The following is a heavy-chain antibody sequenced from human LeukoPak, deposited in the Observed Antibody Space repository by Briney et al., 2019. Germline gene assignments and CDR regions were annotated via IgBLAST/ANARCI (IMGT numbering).Heavy chain of an antibody. CDR1: GASIRSSF. D-gene: IGHD1-26*01. CDR2: LSMRGTT. CDR3: TRNRGYYVNDY. V-gene: IGHV4-59*01. J-gene: IGHJ4*02. Sequence: SETLSLTCTASGASIRSSFWNWIRQPPGRGLEWIGYLSMRGTTNYNPSLKSRVTISADTSENQFSLKVSSVTAADTAVYYCTRNRGYYVNDYWGQGILVTVSS.